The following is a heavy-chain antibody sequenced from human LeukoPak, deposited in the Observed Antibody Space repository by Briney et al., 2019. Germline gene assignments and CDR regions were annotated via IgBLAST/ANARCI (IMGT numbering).Heavy chain of an antibody. Sequence: SETLSLTCSVSGGSMSNYYWSWTRQTPGKGLEWIGGIYSNGRTHDNPSLKSRVTMSIDTSENQFSLRLNSVTAADTAVYYCARRTTKISGVACFDYWGQGTPVIVSS. V-gene: IGHV4-4*09. D-gene: IGHD3-3*01. J-gene: IGHJ4*02. CDR2: IYSNGRT. CDR1: GGSMSNYY. CDR3: ARRTTKISGVACFDY.